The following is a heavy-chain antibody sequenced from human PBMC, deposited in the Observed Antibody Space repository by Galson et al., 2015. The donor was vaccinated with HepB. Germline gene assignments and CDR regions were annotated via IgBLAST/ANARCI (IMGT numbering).Heavy chain of an antibody. V-gene: IGHV3-23*01. CDR3: AKKIAAAGTVYYYYYGMDV. D-gene: IGHD6-13*01. CDR2: ISGSGGST. CDR1: GFTFSSYA. Sequence: SLRLSCAASGFTFSSYAMSWVRQAPGKGLEWVSAISGSGGSTYYADSVKGRFTISRDNSKNTLYLQMNSLRAGDTAVYYCAKKIAAAGTVYYYYYGMDVWGQGTTVTVSS. J-gene: IGHJ6*02.